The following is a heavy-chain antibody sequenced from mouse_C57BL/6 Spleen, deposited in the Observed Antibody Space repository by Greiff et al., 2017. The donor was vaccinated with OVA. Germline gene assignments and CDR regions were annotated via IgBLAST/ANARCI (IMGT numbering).Heavy chain of an antibody. CDR2: ISSGGSYT. J-gene: IGHJ3*01. CDR1: GFTFSSYG. V-gene: IGHV5-6*01. D-gene: IGHD2-3*01. CDR3: ARHDDARFAY. Sequence: EVQRVESGGDLVKPGGSLKLSCAASGFTFSSYGMSWVRQTPDKRLEWVATISSGGSYTYYPDSVTGRFTISRDNAKNTLYLQMSSLKSEDTAMYYCARHDDARFAYWGQGTLVTVSA.